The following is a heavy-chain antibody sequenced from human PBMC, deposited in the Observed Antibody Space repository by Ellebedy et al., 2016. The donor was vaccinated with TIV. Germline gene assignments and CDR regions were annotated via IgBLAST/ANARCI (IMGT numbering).Heavy chain of an antibody. J-gene: IGHJ6*03. V-gene: IGHV4-4*07. CDR3: ARVHCSITTCDYYYMDV. CDR2: IFTSGSF. Sequence: GSLRLXXTVSGGSVNRYFWSWIRQPAGKGLEWIGRIFTSGSFNYNPSLMSRVTMSVVTSKNQISLRLNSVTTADTAVYYCARVHCSITTCDYYYMDVWGKGTTVTVSS. D-gene: IGHD1-1*01. CDR1: GGSVNRYF.